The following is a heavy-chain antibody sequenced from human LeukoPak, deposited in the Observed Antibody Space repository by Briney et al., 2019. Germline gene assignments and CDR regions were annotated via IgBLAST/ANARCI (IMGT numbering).Heavy chain of an antibody. CDR3: ARDRGDGYNDVKYYYYGMDV. V-gene: IGHV3-66*01. Sequence: GGSLRISCAASGFTVSSNYMSWVRQAPGNGLEWVSVIYSGGSTYYADSVKGRFTISRDNSKNTLYLQMNSLRAEDTAVYYCARDRGDGYNDVKYYYYGMDVWGQGTTVTVSS. D-gene: IGHD5-24*01. CDR2: IYSGGST. J-gene: IGHJ6*02. CDR1: GFTVSSNY.